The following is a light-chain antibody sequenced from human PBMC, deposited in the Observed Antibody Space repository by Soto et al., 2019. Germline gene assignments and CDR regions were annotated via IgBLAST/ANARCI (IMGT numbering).Light chain of an antibody. J-gene: IGKJ1*01. V-gene: IGKV1-5*03. Sequence: DIQMTQSPSTLSASVGDRVTITCRASQSIYTWLAWYQQTAGKVPKLLIYKASSLETGVPSRFSGSGSGTDFSLTINSLQPDDLATYYCQQYNSYPWTFGQGTKVEI. CDR2: KAS. CDR1: QSIYTW. CDR3: QQYNSYPWT.